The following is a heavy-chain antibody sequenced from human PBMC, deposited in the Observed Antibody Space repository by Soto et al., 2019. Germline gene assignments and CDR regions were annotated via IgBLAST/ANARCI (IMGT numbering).Heavy chain of an antibody. V-gene: IGHV1-69*13. CDR2: IIPIFGTA. Sequence: GASVKVSCKASGGTFSSYAISWVRRAPGQGLEWMGGIIPIFGTANYAQKFQGRVTITADESTGTAYMELSSLRSEDTAVYYCARGYCSSTSCYSLDYWGQGTLVTVSS. CDR3: ARGYCSSTSCYSLDY. CDR1: GGTFSSYA. D-gene: IGHD2-2*01. J-gene: IGHJ4*02.